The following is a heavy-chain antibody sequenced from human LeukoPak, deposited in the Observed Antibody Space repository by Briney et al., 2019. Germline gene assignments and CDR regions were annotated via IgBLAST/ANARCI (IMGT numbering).Heavy chain of an antibody. J-gene: IGHJ3*02. D-gene: IGHD6-6*01. Sequence: ASVKVSCKASGYTFTGYYMHWVRQAPGQGLEWMGWINPNSGGTNYAQKFQGRVTMTRDTSTSTAYMELSRLRSDDTAVYYCASGENWSSSSRGAFDIWGQGTMVTVSS. CDR2: INPNSGGT. CDR3: ASGENWSSSSRGAFDI. V-gene: IGHV1-2*02. CDR1: GYTFTGYY.